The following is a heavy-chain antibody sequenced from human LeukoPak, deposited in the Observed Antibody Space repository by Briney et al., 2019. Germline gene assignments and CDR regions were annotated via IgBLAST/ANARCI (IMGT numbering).Heavy chain of an antibody. Sequence: PGGSLRLSCAASGFTFSSYWMSWVRQAPGKGLEWVANIKQDGSEKYYVDFVKGRFTISRDNAKNSLYLQMNSLRAEDTAVYYCARDTSGVYSSSWYGARYFDYWGQGTLVTVSS. CDR2: IKQDGSEK. CDR3: ARDTSGVYSSSWYGARYFDY. CDR1: GFTFSSYW. J-gene: IGHJ4*02. V-gene: IGHV3-7*01. D-gene: IGHD6-13*01.